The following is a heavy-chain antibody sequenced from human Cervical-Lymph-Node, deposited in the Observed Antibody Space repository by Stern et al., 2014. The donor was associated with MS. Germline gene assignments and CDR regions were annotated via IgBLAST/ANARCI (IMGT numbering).Heavy chain of an antibody. V-gene: IGHV1-18*01. CDR3: ARGLLGSENAFDI. Sequence: VQLVQSGAEVNQPGASVKVSCKASGYTFTSYGISCVRQDPGPGLEWMGWISAYNGNTTYAQKLRGRVTMTTDTSTSTAYMELRSLRSDDTAVYYCARGLLGSENAFDIWGQGTMVTVSS. D-gene: IGHD2-15*01. J-gene: IGHJ3*02. CDR1: GYTFTSYG. CDR2: ISAYNGNT.